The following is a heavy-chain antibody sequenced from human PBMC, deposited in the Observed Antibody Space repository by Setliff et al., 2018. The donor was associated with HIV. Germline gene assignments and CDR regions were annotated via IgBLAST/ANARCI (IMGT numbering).Heavy chain of an antibody. J-gene: IGHJ4*02. CDR2: INHSGST. Sequence: SETLSLTCAVYGGSFNGYYWSWIRQPPGKGLEWIGEINHSGSTNCNPSLQSRVTISVDRSQNRFSLRLRSVTATDTAVYYCARHLWFYYVAESYGYFDYWGQGSLVTVSS. CDR3: ARHLWFYYVAESYGYFDY. D-gene: IGHD3-10*01. V-gene: IGHV4-34*01. CDR1: GGSFNGYY.